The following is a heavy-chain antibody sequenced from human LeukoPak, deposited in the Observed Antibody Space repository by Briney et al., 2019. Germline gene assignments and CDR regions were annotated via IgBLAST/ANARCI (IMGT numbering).Heavy chain of an antibody. V-gene: IGHV5-51*01. Sequence: HGESLKISCKGSGYSFTSCWIGWVRQMPGKGLEWMGIIYPGDSDTRYSPSFQGQVTISADKSISTAYLQWSSLKASDTAMYYCARREYYDSSGYYYWGQGTLVTVSS. D-gene: IGHD3-22*01. CDR1: GYSFTSCW. CDR3: ARREYYDSSGYYY. J-gene: IGHJ4*02. CDR2: IYPGDSDT.